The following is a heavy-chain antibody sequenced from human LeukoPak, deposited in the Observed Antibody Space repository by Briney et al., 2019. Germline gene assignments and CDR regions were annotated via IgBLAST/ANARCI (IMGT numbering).Heavy chain of an antibody. CDR2: IKSKTDGGTT. CDR3: ATGLEREWLLSYSYYMDV. Sequence: GGSLRLSCAASGFTFSNAWMSWVRQAPGKGLEWVGRIKSKTDGGTTDYADSVKGRFTISRDNAQNSLYLQMNSLRAEDTAVYYCATGLEREWLLSYSYYMDVWGKGTTVTVSS. V-gene: IGHV3-15*01. D-gene: IGHD3-3*01. CDR1: GFTFSNAW. J-gene: IGHJ6*03.